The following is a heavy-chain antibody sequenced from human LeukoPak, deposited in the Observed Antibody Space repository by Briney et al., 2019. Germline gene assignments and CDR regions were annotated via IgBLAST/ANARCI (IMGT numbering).Heavy chain of an antibody. CDR1: GGSISSYY. V-gene: IGHV4-4*07. J-gene: IGHJ6*02. Sequence: SETLSLTCTVSGGSISSYYWSWIRQPAGKGLEWIGRIYTSGSTNYNPSLKSRVTMSVDTSKNQFSLKLSSVTAVDTAVYYCARDTPKNDGSLYYYYYGMDVWGQGTTVTVSS. CDR3: ARDTPKNDGSLYYYYYGMDV. CDR2: IYTSGST. D-gene: IGHD1-1*01.